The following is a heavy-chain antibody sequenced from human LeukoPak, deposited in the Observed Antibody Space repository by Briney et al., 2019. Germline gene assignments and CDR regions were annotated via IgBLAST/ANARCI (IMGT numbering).Heavy chain of an antibody. J-gene: IGHJ4*02. CDR3: ATHSSSYSYFDY. CDR1: GGSISSSSYY. CDR2: IYYSGST. D-gene: IGHD3-22*01. Sequence: SETLSLTCTVSGGSISSSSYYWGWIRQPPGKGLEWIGSIYYSGSTYYNPSLKSRVTISVDTSKNQFSLKLSSVAAADPAVYYCATHSSSYSYFDYWGQGTLVTVSS. V-gene: IGHV4-39*01.